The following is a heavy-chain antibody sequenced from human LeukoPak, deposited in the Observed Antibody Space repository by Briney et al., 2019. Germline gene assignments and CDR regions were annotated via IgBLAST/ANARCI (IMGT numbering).Heavy chain of an antibody. CDR3: ARGQKSALTYGSGTYAYYFDY. J-gene: IGHJ4*02. V-gene: IGHV1-8*01. CDR2: MNPNSGNT. D-gene: IGHD3-10*01. Sequence: ASVKVSCKASGYTFSSYDINWVRQDTGRGLEWMGWMNPNSGNTGYAQKFQGRATMTRNTSISTAYMELSSLRSEDTAVYYCARGQKSALTYGSGTYAYYFDYWGQGTLVTVSS. CDR1: GYTFSSYD.